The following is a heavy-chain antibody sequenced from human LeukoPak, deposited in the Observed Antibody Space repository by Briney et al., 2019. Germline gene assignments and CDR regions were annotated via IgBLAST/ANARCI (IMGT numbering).Heavy chain of an antibody. Sequence: PGGSLRLSCAASGFTFSSYGMHWVRQAPGKGLEWVSAISPSGGNAYYADFVKGRFTISRDNSKDTLYLQMNSLRAEDTAVYYCAKAGGNSFFDYWGQGTLVTVSS. CDR1: GFTFSSYG. J-gene: IGHJ4*02. CDR2: ISPSGGNA. CDR3: AKAGGNSFFDY. V-gene: IGHV3-23*01. D-gene: IGHD1-7*01.